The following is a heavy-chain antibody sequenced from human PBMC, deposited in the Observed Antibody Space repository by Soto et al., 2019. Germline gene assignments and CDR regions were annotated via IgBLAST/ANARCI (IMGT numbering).Heavy chain of an antibody. CDR2: LIPIFGTA. CDR3: ASIRRYGSGGSCVPRWWFDP. Sequence: QVQLVQSGAEVKKPGSSVKVSCKASGGTFSSYAISWVRQAPGQGLEWMGGLIPIFGTANYAQKFQGRVTITADESTSTAYMALSSLRSEDTAVYYCASIRRYGSGGSCVPRWWFDPWGQGTLVTVSS. V-gene: IGHV1-69*01. J-gene: IGHJ5*02. CDR1: GGTFSSYA. D-gene: IGHD2-15*01.